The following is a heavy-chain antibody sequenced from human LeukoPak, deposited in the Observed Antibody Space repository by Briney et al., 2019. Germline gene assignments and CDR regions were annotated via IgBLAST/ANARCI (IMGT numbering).Heavy chain of an antibody. Sequence: GGSPRLSCVASEFIFSDYWMSWVRQAPGPGLEWVANIKEGGREEKYVGSVKGRFAISRDDAKSTLYLQMDSLSGDDTAVYYCARDNGGWFDSWGRGTLVTVSS. D-gene: IGHD3-10*01. CDR3: ARDNGGWFDS. V-gene: IGHV3-7*03. CDR2: IKEGGREE. J-gene: IGHJ5*01. CDR1: EFIFSDYW.